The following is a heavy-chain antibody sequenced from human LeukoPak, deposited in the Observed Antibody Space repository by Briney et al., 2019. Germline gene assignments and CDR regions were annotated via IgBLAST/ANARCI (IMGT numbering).Heavy chain of an antibody. J-gene: IGHJ5*02. CDR3: ARDFNHYGEVVSRWFDP. CDR1: EFTFSSFA. D-gene: IGHD4-17*01. Sequence: QPGGSLRLSCEASEFTFSSFAMNWVRQAPGEGLEWVPYISGSSGTTYYADSVTGRFTVSRDNAKNSLYLQMNSLRAEDTAVYYCARDFNHYGEVVSRWFDPWGQGTLVIVSS. V-gene: IGHV3-48*01. CDR2: ISGSSGTT.